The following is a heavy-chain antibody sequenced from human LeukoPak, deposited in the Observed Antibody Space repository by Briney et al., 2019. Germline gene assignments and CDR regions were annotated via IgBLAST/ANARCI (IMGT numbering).Heavy chain of an antibody. CDR1: GFSFSHYG. D-gene: IGHD3-3*01. Sequence: GGSLRLSCVASGFSFSHYGMHWVRQAPGKGLEWVAGVRFDGSDKYHEDSVKGRFTISRDTSKNTVYLQMDSLRDDDTAVYYCARDLYDYYLDYWGQETLVTVSS. CDR2: VRFDGSDK. V-gene: IGHV3-33*01. CDR3: ARDLYDYYLDY. J-gene: IGHJ4*02.